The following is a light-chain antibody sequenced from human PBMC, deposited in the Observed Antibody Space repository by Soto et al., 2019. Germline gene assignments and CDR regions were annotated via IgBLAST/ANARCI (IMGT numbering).Light chain of an antibody. Sequence: EIVLTQSPATLSLSPGERATLSCRASQSVSSYLAWYQQNPGQAPRLLIYDASNRATGIPARFSGSGSGTDFTLTISSLEPEDFAVYYCQQRSNWPTWTFGQGTKVEI. CDR1: QSVSSY. CDR3: QQRSNWPTWT. CDR2: DAS. J-gene: IGKJ1*01. V-gene: IGKV3-11*01.